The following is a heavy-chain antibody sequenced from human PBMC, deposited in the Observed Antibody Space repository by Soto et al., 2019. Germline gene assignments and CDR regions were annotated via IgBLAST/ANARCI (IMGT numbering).Heavy chain of an antibody. V-gene: IGHV4-30-4*01. CDR3: SRVRLTPNWFDF. Sequence: PSETLSLTCTVSGGSIGSADHYWGWIRQSPGKGLELIGYVYYRGSIYYKPSLESRVTISIDTSKNQFSLKLTSVTAADTAMYFFSRVRLTPNWFDFWGPGTQVTVSS. CDR1: GGSIGSADHY. D-gene: IGHD2-21*01. J-gene: IGHJ5*01. CDR2: VYYRGSI.